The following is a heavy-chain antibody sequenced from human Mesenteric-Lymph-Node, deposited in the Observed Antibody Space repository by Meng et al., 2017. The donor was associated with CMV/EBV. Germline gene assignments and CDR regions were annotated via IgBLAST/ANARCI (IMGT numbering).Heavy chain of an antibody. D-gene: IGHD6-13*01. CDR2: IYPGDSDT. CDR1: GYSFTSYW. J-gene: IGHJ4*02. CDR3: ARLGVYSSSSYYFDY. V-gene: IGHV5-51*01. Sequence: KVSCKGSGYSFTSYWIGWVRQMPGKGLEWMGIIYPGDSDTRYSPSFQGQVTISADKSISTAYLQWSSLKASDTAMYYCARLGVYSSSSYYFDYWGQGTLVTVSS.